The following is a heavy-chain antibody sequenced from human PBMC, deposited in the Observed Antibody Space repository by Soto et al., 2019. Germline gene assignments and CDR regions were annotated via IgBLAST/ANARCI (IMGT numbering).Heavy chain of an antibody. CDR3: TTEIADY. V-gene: IGHV3-15*07. CDR1: GFTFNDAN. J-gene: IGHJ4*02. Sequence: GGSLRLSCAASGFTFNDANMNWVRQAPGKGLEWVGRIKTKADGGTTDYAAAVKHRFSISRDDSKNTLYLQMNSLKTEDTAMYYCTTEIADYWGQGALVTVSS. CDR2: IKTKADGGTT.